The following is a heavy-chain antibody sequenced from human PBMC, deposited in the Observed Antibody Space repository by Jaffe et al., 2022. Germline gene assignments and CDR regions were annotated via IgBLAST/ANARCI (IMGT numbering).Heavy chain of an antibody. CDR2: IYPGDSDT. J-gene: IGHJ3*02. CDR3: ARRDCSSTSCYSPLVFPDAFDI. Sequence: EVQLVQSGAEVKKPGESLKISCKGSGYSFTSYWIGWVRQMPGKGLEWMGIIYPGDSDTRYSPSFQGQVTISADKSISTAYLQWSSLKASDTAMYYCARRDCSSTSCYSPLVFPDAFDIWGQGTMVTVSS. CDR1: GYSFTSYW. D-gene: IGHD2-2*02. V-gene: IGHV5-51*03.